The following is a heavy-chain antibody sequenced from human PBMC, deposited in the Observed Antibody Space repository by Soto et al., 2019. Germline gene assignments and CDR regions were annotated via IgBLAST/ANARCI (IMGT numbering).Heavy chain of an antibody. Sequence: GESLKICCKGSGYSFTNYWIAWVRQMPGKGLEWMGIIYPSDSDTRYSPSFQGQVTISADKSINTAYLQWSSLKASDTAMYYCARGRYSHSPSYYWGQGTLVTVSS. D-gene: IGHD6-13*01. V-gene: IGHV5-51*01. J-gene: IGHJ4*02. CDR2: IYPSDSDT. CDR3: ARGRYSHSPSYY. CDR1: GYSFTNYW.